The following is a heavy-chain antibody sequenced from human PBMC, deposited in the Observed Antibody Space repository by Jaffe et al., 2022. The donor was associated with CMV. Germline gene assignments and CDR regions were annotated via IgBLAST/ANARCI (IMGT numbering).Heavy chain of an antibody. V-gene: IGHV3-33*08. CDR2: IWYDGSNK. CDR3: ARDGGAVAANDAFDI. J-gene: IGHJ3*02. D-gene: IGHD6-19*01. CDR1: GFTFSSYG. Sequence: QVQLVESGGGVVQPGRSLRLSCAASGFTFSSYGMHWVRQAPGKGLEWVAVIWYDGSNKYYADSVKGRFTISRDNSKNTLYLQMNSLRAEDTAVYYCARDGGAVAANDAFDIWGQGTMVTVSS.